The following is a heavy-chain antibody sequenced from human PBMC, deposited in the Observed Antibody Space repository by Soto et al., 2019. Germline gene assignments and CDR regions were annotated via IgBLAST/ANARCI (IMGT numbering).Heavy chain of an antibody. D-gene: IGHD2-15*01. J-gene: IGHJ4*02. V-gene: IGHV4-59*11. CDR2: TYNSGTT. CDR1: GVSINSHY. Sequence: PSETLSLTCTVSGVSINSHYWRWIRQPPGKGLEYIGFTYNSGTTNYNPSLKSRVTISVDTTKNQFSLKLNSVTAADTAVYYCVCSWGLPVNFVYWCQGTLVTV. CDR3: VCSWGLPVNFVY.